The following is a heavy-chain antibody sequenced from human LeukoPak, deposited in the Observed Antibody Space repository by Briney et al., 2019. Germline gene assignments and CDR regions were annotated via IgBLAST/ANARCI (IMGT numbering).Heavy chain of an antibody. CDR2: INHSGST. J-gene: IGHJ4*02. CDR1: GGSFSGCY. Sequence: SETLSLTCAVYGGSFSGCYWSWIRQPPGRGLEWIGEINHSGSTNYNPSLKSRVTISVDTSKNQFSLKLSSVTAAGTAVYYCASGARYYGSGRPFYYWGQGTLVTVSS. CDR3: ASGARYYGSGRPFYY. V-gene: IGHV4-34*01. D-gene: IGHD3-10*01.